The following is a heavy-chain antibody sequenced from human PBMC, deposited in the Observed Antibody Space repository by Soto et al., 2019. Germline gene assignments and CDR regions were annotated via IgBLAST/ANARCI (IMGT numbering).Heavy chain of an antibody. J-gene: IGHJ4*02. Sequence: QVQLQESGPGLVKPSETLSLTCTVSGGSISSGGYYWSWIRQHPGKGLEWIGYIYYSGSTSYNPSLKSRVTISIDTSKNQFSLNLSSMSAADTAVYYCARDGGYGSGSYRFDYWGQGTLVTVSS. D-gene: IGHD3-10*01. CDR3: ARDGGYGSGSYRFDY. V-gene: IGHV4-31*03. CDR1: GGSISSGGYY. CDR2: IYYSGST.